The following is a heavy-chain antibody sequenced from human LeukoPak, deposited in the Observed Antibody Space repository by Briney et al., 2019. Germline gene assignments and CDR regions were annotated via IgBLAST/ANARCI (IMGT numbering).Heavy chain of an antibody. Sequence: SETLSLTCTVSGGSISSYYWSWIRPPPGKGLEWIGYIYTSGSTNYNPSLKSRVTISVDTSKNQFSLKLSSVTAADTAVYYCARHLRVCSSTSCYYYYYYMDVWGKGTTVTVSS. J-gene: IGHJ6*03. CDR1: GGSISSYY. D-gene: IGHD2-2*01. V-gene: IGHV4-4*09. CDR2: IYTSGST. CDR3: ARHLRVCSSTSCYYYYYYMDV.